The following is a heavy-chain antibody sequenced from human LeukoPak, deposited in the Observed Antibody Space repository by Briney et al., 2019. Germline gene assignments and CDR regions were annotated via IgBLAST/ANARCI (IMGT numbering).Heavy chain of an antibody. V-gene: IGHV4-39*01. CDR3: ARQQLGVTAMDGIDY. CDR1: GGSISSSSYY. J-gene: IGHJ4*02. CDR2: IYYSGGT. Sequence: SETLSLTCTVSGGSISSSSYYWGWIRQPPGKGLEWIGSIYYSGGTYYNPSLKSRVTISVDTSKNQFSLKLSSVTAADTAVYYCARQQLGVTAMDGIDYWGQGTLVTVSS. D-gene: IGHD5-18*01.